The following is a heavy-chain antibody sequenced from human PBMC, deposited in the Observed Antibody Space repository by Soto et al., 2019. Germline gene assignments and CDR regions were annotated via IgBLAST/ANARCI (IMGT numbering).Heavy chain of an antibody. D-gene: IGHD6-19*01. Sequence: PGGSLRLSCAASGFTVSSNYMSWVRQAPGKGLEWVSVIYSGGSTYYADSVKGRFTISRGNSKNTLYLQMNSLRAEDTAVYYCAREWGWPYYYYGMDVWGQGTTVTVSS. CDR3: AREWGWPYYYYGMDV. CDR1: GFTVSSNY. CDR2: IYSGGST. J-gene: IGHJ6*02. V-gene: IGHV3-53*01.